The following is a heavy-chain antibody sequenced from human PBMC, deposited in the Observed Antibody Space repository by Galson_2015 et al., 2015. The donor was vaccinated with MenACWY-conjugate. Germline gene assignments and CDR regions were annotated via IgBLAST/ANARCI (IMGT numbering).Heavy chain of an antibody. CDR3: AKDLVKNYEMLTGYYSD. D-gene: IGHD3-9*01. CDR1: GFTFTSYA. V-gene: IGHV3-23*01. J-gene: IGHJ4*02. CDR2: ISDSGRFT. Sequence: SLRLSCAASGFTFTSYAMTWVRQAPGKGLEWVSTISDSGRFTYYADSVKGRFTISRDNSKNALFLQMNNVRADDTAPYYCAKDLVKNYEMLTGYYSDWGQGTLVTVSS.